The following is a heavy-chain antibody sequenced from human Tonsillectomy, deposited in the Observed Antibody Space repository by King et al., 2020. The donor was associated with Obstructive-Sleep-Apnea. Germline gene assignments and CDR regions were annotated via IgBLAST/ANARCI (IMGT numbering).Heavy chain of an antibody. V-gene: IGHV3-23*04. J-gene: IGHJ4*02. D-gene: IGHD3-10*01. Sequence: VQLVESGGGMVQPGGSLRLSCAASGFTFSSYAISWVRQAPGKGLEWVSAINSRGTTYYAGSVKGRFTISRENSKYTEDLQVNSLRAEDTAVYYCAKEGEGSGFYWVDSGGQGPLVTVSS. CDR1: GFTFSSYA. CDR2: INSRGTT. CDR3: AKEGEGSGFYWVDS.